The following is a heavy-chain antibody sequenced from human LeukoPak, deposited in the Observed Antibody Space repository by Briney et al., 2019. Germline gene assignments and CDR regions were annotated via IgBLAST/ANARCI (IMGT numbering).Heavy chain of an antibody. D-gene: IGHD5-12*01. CDR2: IYSGGST. CDR1: GFTVSSNY. CDR3: ARDFSSDYDS. J-gene: IGHJ5*02. V-gene: IGHV3-53*04. Sequence: GGSLRLSCATSGFTVSSNYMSWVRQAPGKGLEWVSVIYSGGSTYYADSVKGRFTISRHNSKNTLYLQMNSLRAEDTAVYYCARDFSSDYDSWGQGTLVTVSS.